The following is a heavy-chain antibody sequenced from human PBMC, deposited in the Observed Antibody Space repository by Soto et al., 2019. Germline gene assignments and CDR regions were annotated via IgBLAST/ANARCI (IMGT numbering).Heavy chain of an antibody. Sequence: SETLSLTCTVSGGSISSYYWSWIRQPAGKGLEWIGRIYTSGSTNYNPSLKSRATMSVDTSKNQFSLKLSSVTAADTAVNYCARERGRGIALNYWGQGTLVTVSS. CDR2: IYTSGST. CDR3: ARERGRGIALNY. CDR1: GGSISSYY. V-gene: IGHV4-4*07. D-gene: IGHD6-13*01. J-gene: IGHJ4*02.